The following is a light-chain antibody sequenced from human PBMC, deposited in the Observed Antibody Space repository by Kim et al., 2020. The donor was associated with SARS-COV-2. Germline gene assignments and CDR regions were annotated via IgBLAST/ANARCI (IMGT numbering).Light chain of an antibody. Sequence: EIVLTQSPGTLSLSQGERASLSCRASQSVSCSYLAWYQQKPGQAPRLLIYGASSRATGIPDRFSGSGSGTDFTLTISRLEPEDFSIYYCQQYGSSPVTFGQGTKVDIK. CDR3: QQYGSSPVT. J-gene: IGKJ1*01. V-gene: IGKV3-20*01. CDR2: GAS. CDR1: QSVSCSY.